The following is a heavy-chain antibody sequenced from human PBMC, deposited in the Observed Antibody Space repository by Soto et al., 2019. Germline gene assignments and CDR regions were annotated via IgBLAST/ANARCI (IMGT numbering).Heavy chain of an antibody. CDR3: AMALIKYYYDSSGYYSFDY. D-gene: IGHD3-22*01. CDR1: GYTFTSYY. J-gene: IGHJ4*02. Sequence: GASVKVSCKASGYTFTSYYMHWVRQAPGQRLEWMGIINPSGGSTSYAQKFQGRVTMTRDTSTSTVYMELSSLRSEDTAVYYCAMALIKYYYDSSGYYSFDYWGQGTLVTVSS. V-gene: IGHV1-46*01. CDR2: INPSGGST.